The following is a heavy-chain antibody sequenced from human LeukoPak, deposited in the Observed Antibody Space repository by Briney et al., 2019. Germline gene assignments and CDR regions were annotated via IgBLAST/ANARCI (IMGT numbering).Heavy chain of an antibody. CDR2: ISSSGSTI. Sequence: GGSLRLSCAASGFTFSDYYMSWIRQAPGKGLEWVSYISSSGSTIYYADSVEGRFTISRDNAKNSLYLQMNSLRAEDTAVYYCARMVNYGGNSYYYYGMDVWGQGTTATVSS. CDR3: ARMVNYGGNSYYYYGMDV. V-gene: IGHV3-11*01. CDR1: GFTFSDYY. J-gene: IGHJ6*02. D-gene: IGHD4-17*01.